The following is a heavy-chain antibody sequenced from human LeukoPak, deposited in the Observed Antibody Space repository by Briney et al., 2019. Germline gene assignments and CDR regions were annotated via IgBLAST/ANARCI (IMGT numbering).Heavy chain of an antibody. J-gene: IGHJ5*02. CDR2: IYYSGST. CDR3: ARDRYNWNDGGWFDP. V-gene: IGHV4-59*01. D-gene: IGHD1-1*01. Sequence: PSETLYLTCTVSGGSISSYYWSWIRQPPGRGLEWIGYIYYSGSTNYNPSLKSRVTISVDTSKNQFSLKLSSVTAADTAVYYCARDRYNWNDGGWFDPWGQGTLVTVSS. CDR1: GGSISSYY.